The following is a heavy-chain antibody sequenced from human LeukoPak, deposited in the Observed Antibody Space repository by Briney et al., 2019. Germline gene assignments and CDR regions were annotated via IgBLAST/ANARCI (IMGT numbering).Heavy chain of an antibody. CDR1: GFTFSNFW. J-gene: IGHJ6*02. Sequence: PGESLRLSCTASGFTFSNFWMGWVRQAPGKGLEWVASINHNGNVNYYVDSVKGRFIISRDNAKNSLYLQMSNLRAEDTAVYFCARGGGLDVWGQGATVTVSS. CDR2: INHNGNVN. V-gene: IGHV3-7*03. CDR3: ARGGGLDV. D-gene: IGHD3-16*01.